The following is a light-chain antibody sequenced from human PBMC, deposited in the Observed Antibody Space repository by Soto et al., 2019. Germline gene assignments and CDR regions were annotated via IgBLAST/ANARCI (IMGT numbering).Light chain of an antibody. CDR3: QQYYSVPLT. CDR2: WAS. CDR1: QSILNSGNNKNY. Sequence: DIVMTQSPDSLAVSLGERATANCKSSQSILNSGNNKNYLAWYQQRPGQPPKLLFYWASTRESGVPDRFTGSGSGTDFTLTISSLQAEDVAVYYCQQYYSVPLTFGGGTKVEIK. V-gene: IGKV4-1*01. J-gene: IGKJ4*01.